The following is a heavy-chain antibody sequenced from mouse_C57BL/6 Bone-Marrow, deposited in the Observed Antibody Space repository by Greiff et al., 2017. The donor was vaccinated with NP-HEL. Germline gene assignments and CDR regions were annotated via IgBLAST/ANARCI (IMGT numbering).Heavy chain of an antibody. Sequence: VQLKESGPELVKPGASVKISCKASGYAFSSSWMNWVKQRPGKGLEWIGRIYPGDGDTNYNGKFKGKATLTADKSSSTAYMQLSSLTSEDSAVYFCAGYYYGSLFDYWGQGTTLTVSS. J-gene: IGHJ2*01. CDR3: AGYYYGSLFDY. D-gene: IGHD1-1*01. CDR2: IYPGDGDT. V-gene: IGHV1-82*01. CDR1: GYAFSSSW.